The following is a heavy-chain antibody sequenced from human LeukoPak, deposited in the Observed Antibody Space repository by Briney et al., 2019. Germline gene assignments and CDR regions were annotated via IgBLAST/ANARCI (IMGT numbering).Heavy chain of an antibody. D-gene: IGHD6-6*01. CDR1: GYTFTSYY. V-gene: IGHV1-46*01. J-gene: IGHJ4*02. CDR3: AREQLNRNWVVY. Sequence: GASVKVSCKASGYTFTSYYMHWVRQAPGQGLEWMGIINPSGGSTSYAQKFQGRVTITTDESTSTAYMELSSLRSEDTAVYYCAREQLNRNWVVYWGQGTLVTVSS. CDR2: INPSGGST.